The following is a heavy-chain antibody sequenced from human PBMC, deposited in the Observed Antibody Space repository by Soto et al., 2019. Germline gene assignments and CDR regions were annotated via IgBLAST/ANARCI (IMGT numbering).Heavy chain of an antibody. CDR2: IYHSGTT. CDR1: GDSITGSY. J-gene: IGHJ4*02. D-gene: IGHD1-26*01. Sequence: QVQLRESGPGLVKPSETLSLTCTVSGDSITGSYWSWIRQPPGKTIEWIGYIYHSGTTTYNPSLKSRVSRSVDTSKNHFSLRLTSVIAADTAVYYCARDMPYAAGSLAGCDYWGEGILVNVSS. CDR3: ARDMPYAAGSLAGCDY. V-gene: IGHV4-59*01.